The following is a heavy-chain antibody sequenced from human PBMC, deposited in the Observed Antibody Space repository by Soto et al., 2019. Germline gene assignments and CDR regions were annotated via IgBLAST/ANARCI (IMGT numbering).Heavy chain of an antibody. J-gene: IGHJ4*02. CDR2: LSYDGSSK. V-gene: IGHV3-30*18. D-gene: IGHD6-19*01. CDR3: AKGHSSGWYYFDY. Sequence: GGSLRLSCAASGFTFSSYGMHWVRQAPGKGLEWVAVLSYDGSSKYYADSVKGRFTISRDNSKNTLDLQMNSLRAEDTAVYYCAKGHSSGWYYFDYWGQGTLVTVSS. CDR1: GFTFSSYG.